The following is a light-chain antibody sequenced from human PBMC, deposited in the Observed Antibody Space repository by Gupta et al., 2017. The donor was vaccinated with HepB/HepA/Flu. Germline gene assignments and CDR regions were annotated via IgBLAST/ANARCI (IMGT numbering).Light chain of an antibody. CDR1: QNINSW. J-gene: IGKJ1*01. CDR3: QQHNSYPLT. Sequence: QMTQSPSTLSASVGDRVTITCRASQNINSWLTWYQQKPGRAPKLLIYEASSLESGVPSRFSGSQSGTEFTHTISSLQPDDFATYYCQQHNSYPLTFGQGTKVEIK. CDR2: EAS. V-gene: IGKV1-5*03.